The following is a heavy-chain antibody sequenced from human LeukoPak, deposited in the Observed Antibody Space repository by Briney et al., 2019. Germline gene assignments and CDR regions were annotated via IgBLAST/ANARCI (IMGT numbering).Heavy chain of an antibody. D-gene: IGHD2-2*01. Sequence: SVNLLCKVCGHTFRRYSISWVRQAPAQGREWVGGIIPISGTAIYAQRFQSRVRITADESTSTAYMELSSLRSEDTAVDSCATSRYCSSIICYRLYGMDVWGQGTTVTVSS. V-gene: IGHV1-69*01. CDR2: IIPISGTA. CDR3: ATSRYCSSIICYRLYGMDV. CDR1: GHTFRRYS. J-gene: IGHJ6*02.